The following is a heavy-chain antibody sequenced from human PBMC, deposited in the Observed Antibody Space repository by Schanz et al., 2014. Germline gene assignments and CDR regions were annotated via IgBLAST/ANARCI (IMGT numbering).Heavy chain of an antibody. J-gene: IGHJ4*02. CDR3: AKHVRSLTGNDY. CDR2: ITTGGNT. V-gene: IGHV3-23*01. Sequence: VQLLQSGGALVQPGGSLRLSCSASGFTLSTYAMSWARQTPGKGLEWVSSITTGGNTYYRDSVKGRFIVSRDNSKNTLYLEMNRLRVDDTAVYYCAKHVRSLTGNDYWGQGTLVTVSS. CDR1: GFTLSTYA. D-gene: IGHD3-9*01.